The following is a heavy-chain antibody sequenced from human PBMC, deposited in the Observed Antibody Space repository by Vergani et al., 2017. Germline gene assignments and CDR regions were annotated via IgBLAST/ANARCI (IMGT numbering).Heavy chain of an antibody. J-gene: IGHJ4*02. D-gene: IGHD3-16*01. CDR1: GASMSSVGYY. CDR2: ILGSGTA. Sequence: VLLQEPGPGLVRPSETLSLTCTVSGASMSSVGYYWTWIRQSAGKRLEWIGDILGSGTANYNPSFQGRVSMSVATSKNQFSLTLSSVNATDTAVYYCATIGYRLWGYYFDYWGQGILVTVSS. V-gene: IGHV4-61*02. CDR3: ATIGYRLWGYYFDY.